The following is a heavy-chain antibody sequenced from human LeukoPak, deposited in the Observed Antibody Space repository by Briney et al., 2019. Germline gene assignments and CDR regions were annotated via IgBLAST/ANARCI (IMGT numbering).Heavy chain of an antibody. D-gene: IGHD6-19*01. V-gene: IGHV3-74*01. CDR2: ISSDGTTT. Sequence: PGGSLRLSCAVSGFTFSNDWMHWVRQAPGKGLVWVSRISSDGTTTDYADSVKGRFTISRDNAKNSLYLQMNSLRVEDTAIYYCARALQGYISGWYEFDYWGQGTLVTVSS. CDR3: ARALQGYISGWYEFDY. CDR1: GFTFSNDW. J-gene: IGHJ4*02.